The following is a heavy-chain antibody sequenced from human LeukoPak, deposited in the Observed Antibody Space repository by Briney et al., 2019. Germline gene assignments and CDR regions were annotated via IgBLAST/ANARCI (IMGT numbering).Heavy chain of an antibody. Sequence: GGSLRLSCAASGFTFNSCSMNWVRRAPGKGLEWLSYISSSSGTIYYADSVLGRFTISRDNAKNSLYLQMNSLRDDDTAVYYCAREPALDYWGQGTLVTVSS. J-gene: IGHJ4*02. D-gene: IGHD1-14*01. V-gene: IGHV3-48*02. CDR3: AREPALDY. CDR2: ISSSSGTI. CDR1: GFTFNSCS.